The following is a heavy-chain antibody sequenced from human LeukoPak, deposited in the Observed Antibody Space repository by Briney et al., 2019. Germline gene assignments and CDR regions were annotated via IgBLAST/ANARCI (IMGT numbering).Heavy chain of an antibody. D-gene: IGHD5-18*01. J-gene: IGHJ2*01. CDR1: GGSISSYY. CDR2: IYYSGST. CDR3: ARQAKDTAMVWYFDL. Sequence: PSETLSLTCTVSGGSISSYYWSWIRQPPGKGLEWSGYIYYSGSTNYNPSLKSRVTISVDTSKNQFSLKLSSVTAADTAVYYCARQAKDTAMVWYFDLWGRGTLVTVSS. V-gene: IGHV4-59*08.